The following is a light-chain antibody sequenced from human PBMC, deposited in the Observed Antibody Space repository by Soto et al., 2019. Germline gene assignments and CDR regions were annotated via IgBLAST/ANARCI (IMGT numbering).Light chain of an antibody. CDR3: QQLKNNPPT. V-gene: IGKV1-9*01. CDR1: QGIGGY. Sequence: DIQLTQSPSFLSASVGDRVTITCRASQGIGGYSAWYQQKPGKAPKLLIYLASTLQSGVPSRFSGSGSGTDFTLTISSLQPEDFGIYFCQQLKNNPPTFGQGTKVEIK. J-gene: IGKJ1*01. CDR2: LAS.